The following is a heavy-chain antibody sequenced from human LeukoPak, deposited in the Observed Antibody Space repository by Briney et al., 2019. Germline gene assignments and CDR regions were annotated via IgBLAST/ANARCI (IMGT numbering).Heavy chain of an antibody. CDR3: ARGDNFDY. V-gene: IGHV1-18*01. J-gene: IGHJ4*02. CDR2: ITTYNGNT. Sequence: ASVKVSCKASGYTFSNYGITWVRQAPGQGLEWMGWITTYNGNTNYAQKLQGRVTMTTDTSTSTAYMELRSLRSDDTAVYYCARGDNFDYWGQGTLVTASS. CDR1: GYTFSNYG.